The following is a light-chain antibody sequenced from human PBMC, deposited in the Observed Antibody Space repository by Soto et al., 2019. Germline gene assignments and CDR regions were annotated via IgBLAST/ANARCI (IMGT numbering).Light chain of an antibody. CDR3: QQRSSWPFT. V-gene: IGKV1-5*01. CDR1: QSISSW. J-gene: IGKJ3*01. Sequence: GDRVTITCRASQSISSWLAWYQQKPGKAPKLLIYDASSLESGVPSRFSGSGSGTEFTLTISSLQPDDFAVYYCQQRSSWPFTFGPGTKVDIK. CDR2: DAS.